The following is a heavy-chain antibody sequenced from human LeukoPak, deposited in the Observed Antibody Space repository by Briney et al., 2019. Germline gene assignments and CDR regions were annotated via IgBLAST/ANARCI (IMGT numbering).Heavy chain of an antibody. D-gene: IGHD5-24*01. CDR2: IYHSGST. CDR3: AREGGWLQLGY. Sequence: SETLSLTCTTSGYSISSGYYWSWIRQPPGKGLEWIGYIYHSGSTYYNPSLKSRVTMSVDTSKNQFSLKLSSVTAADTAVYYCAREGGWLQLGYWGQGTLVTVSS. CDR1: GYSISSGYY. V-gene: IGHV4-38-2*02. J-gene: IGHJ4*02.